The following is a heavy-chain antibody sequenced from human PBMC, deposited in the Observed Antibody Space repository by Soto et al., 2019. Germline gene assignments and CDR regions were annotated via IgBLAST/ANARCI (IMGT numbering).Heavy chain of an antibody. CDR3: ARLYTWIMDY. V-gene: IGHV3-33*08. CDR2: IWYDGSNK. Sequence: GGSLRLSCAASGFTFSSYSMNWVRQAPGKGLEWVAIIWYDGSNKYYADSVKGRFTISRDNSKNTLYLQIDSLRAEDTAVYYCARLYTWIMDYWGQGIMVTVSS. CDR1: GFTFSSYS. D-gene: IGHD5-12*01. J-gene: IGHJ4*02.